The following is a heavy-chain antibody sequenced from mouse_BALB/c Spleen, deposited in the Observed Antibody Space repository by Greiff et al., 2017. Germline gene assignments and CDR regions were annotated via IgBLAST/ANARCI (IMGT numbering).Heavy chain of an antibody. CDR1: GYTFSSYW. D-gene: IGHD1-1*01. J-gene: IGHJ1*01. CDR2: ILPGSGST. CDR3: ARHGSSGYFDV. V-gene: IGHV1-9*01. Sequence: QVQLKESGAELMKPGASVKISCKATGYTFSSYWIEWVKQRPGHGLEWIGEILPGSGSTNYNEKFKGKATFTADTSSNTAYMQLSSLTSEDSAVYYCARHGSSGYFDVWGAGTTVTVSS.